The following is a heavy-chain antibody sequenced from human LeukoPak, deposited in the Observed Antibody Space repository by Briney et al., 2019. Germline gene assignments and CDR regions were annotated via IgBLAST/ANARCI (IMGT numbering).Heavy chain of an antibody. D-gene: IGHD6-19*01. Sequence: GGSLRLSCAASGFTFSHYYMSWVRQAPGKGLEWVSAISSSGGSTYYADSVKGRFTISRDNSKNTLYLQMNSLRAEDTAVYYCAKALTPKAVVGPKGYFDYWGQGTLVTVSS. CDR3: AKALTPKAVVGPKGYFDY. J-gene: IGHJ4*02. CDR2: ISSSGGST. V-gene: IGHV3-23*01. CDR1: GFTFSHYY.